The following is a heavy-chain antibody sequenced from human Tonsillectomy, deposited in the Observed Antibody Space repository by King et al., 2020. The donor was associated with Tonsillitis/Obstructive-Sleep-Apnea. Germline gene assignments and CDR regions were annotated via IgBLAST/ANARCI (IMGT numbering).Heavy chain of an antibody. Sequence: VQLVESGAEVKKPGESLGISGKGSGYSFASYWINWVRQLPGKGLEGMGRIDPSDSYTNYRPSFQGNVTFSVDKSISTAYLQGGSRRASDTARYYCARGGVGYDFAFDIWGQGTMVTVSS. CDR3: ARGGVGYDFAFDI. CDR2: IDPSDSYT. V-gene: IGHV5-10-1*01. CDR1: GYSFASYW. D-gene: IGHD5-12*01. J-gene: IGHJ3*02.